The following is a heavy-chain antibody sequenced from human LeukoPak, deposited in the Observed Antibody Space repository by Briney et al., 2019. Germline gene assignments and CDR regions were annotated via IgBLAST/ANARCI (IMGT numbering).Heavy chain of an antibody. CDR1: GDYISSSSYY. D-gene: IGHD3-22*01. Sequence: SETLSLTCAVSGDYISSSSYYWGWLRQSPGTGLEWIGDIYHSGRTYYNPSLKSRVAISIDTSKNQFSLRLRSMTAADTAVFYCARRRYYDSTGYFEWGRGTLVTVSS. CDR3: ARRRYYDSTGYFE. J-gene: IGHJ1*01. CDR2: IYHSGRT. V-gene: IGHV4-39*01.